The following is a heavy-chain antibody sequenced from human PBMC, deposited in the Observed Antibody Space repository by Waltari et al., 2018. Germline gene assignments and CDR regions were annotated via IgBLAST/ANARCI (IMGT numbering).Heavy chain of an antibody. CDR3: ARGCYGPGGFGIGP. D-gene: IGHD5-18*01. J-gene: IGHJ5*02. CDR1: GGPLSSNF. Sequence: QVQLQQWGAGLLKPWETLSLTCAVHGGPLSSNFWNWIRQARGKGLGWIGEINQRGSTNYKRTRKGRGPRAIDTSKKQFSLKLSSVTAADTAVCYCARGCYGPGGFGIGPWGQGTLVTVSS. CDR2: INQRGST. V-gene: IGHV4-34*01.